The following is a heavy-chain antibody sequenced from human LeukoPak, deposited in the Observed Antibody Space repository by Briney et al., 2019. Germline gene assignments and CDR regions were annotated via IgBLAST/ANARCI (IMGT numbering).Heavy chain of an antibody. J-gene: IGHJ6*02. CDR1: GFTFSSYA. Sequence: PGGSLRLSCAASGFTFSSYAMHWVRQAPGKGLEWVAVISYDGSNKYYADSVKGRFTISRDNSKNTLYLQMNSLRAEDTAMYYCARGLQLLMYGMDVWGQGTTVTVSS. V-gene: IGHV3-30-3*01. D-gene: IGHD2-2*01. CDR3: ARGLQLLMYGMDV. CDR2: ISYDGSNK.